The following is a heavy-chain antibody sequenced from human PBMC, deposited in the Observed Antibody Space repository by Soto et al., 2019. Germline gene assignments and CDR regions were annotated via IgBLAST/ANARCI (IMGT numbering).Heavy chain of an antibody. CDR1: GFTLSDHY. Sequence: EVQLVESGGGLVQPGGSLRLSCAASGFTLSDHYMDWVRQAPGKGLEWVGRTRNKANSYTTEYAASVKGRFTISRDDSKNSLYLQMNSLKTEDTAVYYCARLRSGNYYYVYWGQGTLVTVSS. CDR3: ARLRSGNYYYVY. J-gene: IGHJ4*02. D-gene: IGHD1-26*01. CDR2: TRNKANSYTT. V-gene: IGHV3-72*01.